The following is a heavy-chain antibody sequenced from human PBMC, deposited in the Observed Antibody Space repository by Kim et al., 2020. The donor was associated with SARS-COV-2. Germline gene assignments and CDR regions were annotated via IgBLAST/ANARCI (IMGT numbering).Heavy chain of an antibody. D-gene: IGHD4-17*01. CDR1: GFTFSSYA. CDR2: ISGSGGST. Sequence: GGSLRLSCAASGFTFSSYAMSWVRQAPGKGLEWVSAISGSGGSTYYADSVKGRFTISRDNSKNTLYLQMNSLRAEDTAVYYCAKDPRIWGWGRTTVTTVIYWGQGTLVTVSS. CDR3: AKDPRIWGWGRTTVTTVIY. J-gene: IGHJ4*02. V-gene: IGHV3-23*01.